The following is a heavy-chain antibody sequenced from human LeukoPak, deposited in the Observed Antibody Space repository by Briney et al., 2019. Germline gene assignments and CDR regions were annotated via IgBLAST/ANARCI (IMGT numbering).Heavy chain of an antibody. CDR1: CGSISSSSYY. J-gene: IGHJ4*02. CDR2: IFYSGNT. D-gene: IGHD6-19*01. CDR3: ARRSSGGGLFDY. V-gene: IGHV4-39*02. Sequence: SETLSLTCTVSCGSISSSSYYWGWIRQPPGKGLEWIGSIFYSGNTYYNASLKSRVTISVDTSRNHFSLKLSSVTSADTAVYYCARRSSGGGLFDYWGQGTLVTVSS.